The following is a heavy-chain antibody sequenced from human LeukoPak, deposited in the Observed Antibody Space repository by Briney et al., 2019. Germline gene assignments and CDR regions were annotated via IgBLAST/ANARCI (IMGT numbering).Heavy chain of an antibody. Sequence: SETLSLTCAVYGGSFTSYYWSWIRQPPGKGLEWIAEINNSGTTNYNPSLTGRVTISVDTSKNQVSLKLSSVTAADTAVYYCASSRGYTSGLWYYYMEVWGKGTTVTVSS. CDR1: GGSFTSYY. CDR3: ASSRGYTSGLWYYYMEV. CDR2: INNSGTT. J-gene: IGHJ6*03. V-gene: IGHV4-34*01. D-gene: IGHD6-25*01.